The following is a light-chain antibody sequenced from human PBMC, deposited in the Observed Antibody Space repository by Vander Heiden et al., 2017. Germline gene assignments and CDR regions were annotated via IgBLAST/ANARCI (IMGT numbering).Light chain of an antibody. J-gene: IGKJ4*01. Sequence: DIQMTQSPSSVSASVGNRVTITCRASQGIASWLAWYQQKPGKAPKLLINDISTLQRGVKSRFSGSGSGTNFTLTITSLQPDDFATYYCQQANSVHPRLTFGGGTKVEIK. CDR3: QQANSVHPRLT. CDR2: DIS. CDR1: QGIASW. V-gene: IGKV1-12*01.